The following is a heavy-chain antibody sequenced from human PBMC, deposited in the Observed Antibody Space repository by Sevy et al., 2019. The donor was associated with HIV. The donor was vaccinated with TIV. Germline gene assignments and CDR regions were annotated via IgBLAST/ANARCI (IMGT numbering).Heavy chain of an antibody. Sequence: ASVTVSCKASGYTFTIYGISWVRQAPGQGLEWMGWISGYNGNTNYAQKLQGRVTMTTDTSTSTAYMELRSLRSDDTAVYYCAREGIAAAGDTFDIWGQGTMVTVSS. CDR2: ISGYNGNT. CDR3: AREGIAAAGDTFDI. CDR1: GYTFTIYG. J-gene: IGHJ3*02. V-gene: IGHV1-18*01. D-gene: IGHD6-13*01.